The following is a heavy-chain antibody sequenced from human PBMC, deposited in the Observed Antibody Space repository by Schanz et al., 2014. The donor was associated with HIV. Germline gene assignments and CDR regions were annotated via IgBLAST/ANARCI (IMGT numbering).Heavy chain of an antibody. V-gene: IGHV3-21*01. Sequence: EVQLVESGGGLVKPGGSLRLSCAASGFTFSTYSMNWVRQAPGKGLEWVSSISSSSSYIYYADSVKGRVTVSRDNAKKSLYLQMNSLRAEDTALYYCARSPSYGMDVWGQGTTVTVSS. CDR2: ISSSSSYI. CDR1: GFTFSTYS. J-gene: IGHJ6*02. CDR3: ARSPSYGMDV.